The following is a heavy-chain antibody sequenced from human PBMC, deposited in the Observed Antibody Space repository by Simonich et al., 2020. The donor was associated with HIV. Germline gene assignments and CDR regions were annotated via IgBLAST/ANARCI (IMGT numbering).Heavy chain of an antibody. J-gene: IGHJ4*02. CDR2: IYHRGST. Sequence: QVQLQESGPGLVKPSETLSLTFAVSGYSISSGYYWGWIRLPPGKGLEWIGSIYHRGSTDYNPSLKSRVTISVDTSKNQFSLKLSTVTAADTAVYYCARNNFWSGWLFDYWGQGTLFTVSS. CDR1: GYSISSGYY. D-gene: IGHD3-3*01. CDR3: ARNNFWSGWLFDY. V-gene: IGHV4-38-2*01.